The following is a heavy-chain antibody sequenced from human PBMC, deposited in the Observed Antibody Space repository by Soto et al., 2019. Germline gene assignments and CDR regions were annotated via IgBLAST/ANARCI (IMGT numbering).Heavy chain of an antibody. CDR1: GITFSGYA. V-gene: IGHV3-30-3*01. J-gene: IGHJ6*02. D-gene: IGHD3-9*01. CDR2: ISNDGSNK. CDR3: ARDGGVKRYFDWASYGMDV. Sequence: QVQLVESGGGVVQPGRSLRLSCAASGITFSGYAMHWVRQAPGKGLEWVALISNDGSNKYYADSVKGRFTISRDTSKNTLYLQMNSLRAEDAAMYYCARDGGVKRYFDWASYGMDVWGQGTTVTVSS.